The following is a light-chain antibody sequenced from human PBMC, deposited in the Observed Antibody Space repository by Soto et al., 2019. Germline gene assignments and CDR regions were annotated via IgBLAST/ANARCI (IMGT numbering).Light chain of an antibody. CDR2: DAS. Sequence: IVLTQSPATLSLSPGERASLSCRASQTVGITLAWYQQKPGQAPSLLIYDASSRAAGVPARFSGGGSGTDFTLTISGLEPDDFAVYYCQQRFAWPLTFGGETKVEIK. J-gene: IGKJ4*01. CDR3: QQRFAWPLT. V-gene: IGKV3-11*01. CDR1: QTVGIT.